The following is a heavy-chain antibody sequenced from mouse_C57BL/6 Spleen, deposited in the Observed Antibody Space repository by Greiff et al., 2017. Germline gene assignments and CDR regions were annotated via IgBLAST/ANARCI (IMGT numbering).Heavy chain of an antibody. V-gene: IGHV1-9*01. CDR2: ILPGSGST. CDR1: GYTFTGYW. D-gene: IGHD2-1*01. Sequence: VQLQQSGAELMKPGASVKLSCTATGYTFTGYWIEWVKQRPGHGLEWIGEILPGSGSTNYHEKFQGKATFTADTSSNTSYLQLSSLTTEDSAIYYCAREGATMVKAGFAYWGQGTLVTVSA. J-gene: IGHJ3*01. CDR3: AREGATMVKAGFAY.